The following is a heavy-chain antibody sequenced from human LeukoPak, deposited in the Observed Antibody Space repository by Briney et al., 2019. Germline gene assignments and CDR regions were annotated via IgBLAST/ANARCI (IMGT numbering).Heavy chain of an antibody. V-gene: IGHV4-39*01. CDR2: INHSGST. CDR1: GGSISSSTYY. J-gene: IGHJ4*02. CDR3: ARQTTSPVDYFDY. Sequence: PSETLSLTCTVSGGSISSSTYYWGWIRQPPGKGLEWIGEINHSGSTSYNPSLKSRVTISVDTPKNQFSLKLNSVTAADTAVYYCARQTTSPVDYFDYWGQGPLVTVSS. D-gene: IGHD2-2*01.